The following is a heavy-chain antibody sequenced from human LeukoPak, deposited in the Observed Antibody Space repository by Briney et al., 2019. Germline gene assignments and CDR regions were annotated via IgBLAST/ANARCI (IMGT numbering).Heavy chain of an antibody. CDR1: GYSFSNYW. V-gene: IGHV5-51*01. CDR2: IYPGDSDT. J-gene: IGHJ4*02. Sequence: GESLKISCKGSGYSFSNYWIGWVREMPGQGLEWMGIIYPGDSDTRYGPSFQGQVTVSADKSISTVYLQWSSLKASDTAMYYCARLGTESSTWNVPQGAFDSWGQGTLVTVSS. D-gene: IGHD6-13*01. CDR3: ARLGTESSTWNVPQGAFDS.